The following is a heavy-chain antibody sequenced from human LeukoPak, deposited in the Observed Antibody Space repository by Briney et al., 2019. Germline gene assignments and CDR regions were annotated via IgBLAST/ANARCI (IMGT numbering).Heavy chain of an antibody. CDR2: ISYDGSYT. Sequence: GGSLRLSCAASGFKFGSLGMHWVRQAPGKGLEWVAGISYDGSYTFYPDSVKGRLTISRDNSKNTLFLEVDSLRVDDTAVYYCARGADYTTWSIDYWGRGTVVTVSS. J-gene: IGHJ4*02. D-gene: IGHD4-11*01. V-gene: IGHV3-30*03. CDR1: GFKFGSLG. CDR3: ARGADYTTWSIDY.